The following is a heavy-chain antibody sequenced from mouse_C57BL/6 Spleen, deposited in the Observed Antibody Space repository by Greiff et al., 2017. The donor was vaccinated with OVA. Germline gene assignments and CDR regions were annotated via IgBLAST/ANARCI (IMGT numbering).Heavy chain of an antibody. CDR2: IYPGSGST. CDR1: GYTFTSYW. D-gene: IGHD1-1*01. V-gene: IGHV1-55*01. J-gene: IGHJ4*01. CDR3: ATTTVVATPMDY. Sequence: QVQLQQPGAELVKPGASVKMSCKASGYTFTSYWITWVKQRPGQGLEWIGDIYPGSGSTNYNEKFKSKATLTVDTSSSTAYMQLSSLTSEDSAVYYCATTTVVATPMDYWGQGTSVTVSS.